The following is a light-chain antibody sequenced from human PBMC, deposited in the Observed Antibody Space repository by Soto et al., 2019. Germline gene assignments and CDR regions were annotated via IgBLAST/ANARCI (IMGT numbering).Light chain of an antibody. CDR3: QHYSTYSGT. CDR2: RAS. J-gene: IGKJ3*01. CDR1: QSINTW. Sequence: DIQMTQSPSTLSASVGDRVTITCRASQSINTWLAWYQQKPGKAPKLLIYRASTLESGVPSRFSGSGSGTEFTLTISSLQPDDFSSYYCQHYSTYSGTFRPGTKVDI. V-gene: IGKV1-5*03.